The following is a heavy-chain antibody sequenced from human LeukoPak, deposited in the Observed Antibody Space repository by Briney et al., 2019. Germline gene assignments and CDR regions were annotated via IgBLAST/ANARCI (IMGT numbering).Heavy chain of an antibody. Sequence: GGSLILSCAASGFTFSGSAMHWVRQASGKGLEWVGRIRSKANSYATAYAASVKGRFTISRDDSKNTAYLQMNSLKTEDTAVYYCTRHANPDCSGGSCYSGRTDYWGQGTLVTVSS. J-gene: IGHJ4*02. CDR3: TRHANPDCSGGSCYSGRTDY. CDR1: GFTFSGSA. D-gene: IGHD2-15*01. CDR2: IRSKANSYAT. V-gene: IGHV3-73*01.